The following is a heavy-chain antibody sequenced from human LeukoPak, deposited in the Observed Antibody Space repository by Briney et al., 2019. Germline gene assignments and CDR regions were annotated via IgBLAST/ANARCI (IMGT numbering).Heavy chain of an antibody. CDR1: GYTFTGYY. Sequence: ASVKVSCKASGYTFTGYYMHWVRQAPGQGLEWMGWINPNSGGTNYAQKFQGRVTMTRDMSISTAYMELSRLRSDDTAVYYCARGYSSGWGSWFDPWGQGTLVTVSS. D-gene: IGHD6-19*01. CDR2: INPNSGGT. J-gene: IGHJ5*02. V-gene: IGHV1-2*02. CDR3: ARGYSSGWGSWFDP.